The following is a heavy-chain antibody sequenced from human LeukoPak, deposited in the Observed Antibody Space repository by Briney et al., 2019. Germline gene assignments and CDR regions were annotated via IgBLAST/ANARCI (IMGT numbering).Heavy chain of an antibody. CDR3: ARGGSVIGSIAHSYGQKPRYYYYMDV. D-gene: IGHD5-18*01. V-gene: IGHV4-39*07. Sequence: SETLSLTCTVSGDSISSSGYYWVWIPQSPAKGLEGIVSIYYGGTSYYNPSLKSRVTISVDTSKNQFSLKLSSVTAADTAVYYCARGGSVIGSIAHSYGQKPRYYYYMDVWGKGTTVTVSS. CDR1: GDSISSSGYY. CDR2: IYYGGTS. J-gene: IGHJ6*03.